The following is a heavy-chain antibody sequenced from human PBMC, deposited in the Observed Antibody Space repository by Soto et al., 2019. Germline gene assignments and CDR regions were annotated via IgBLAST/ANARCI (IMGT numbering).Heavy chain of an antibody. CDR3: ARGSIFTMCYIDY. Sequence: KGRVTISVDTSKEQFSLKLNSVTASDTAMYYCARGSIFTMCYIDYWGQGTLVTVSS. V-gene: IGHV4-59*09. D-gene: IGHD3-10*02. J-gene: IGHJ4*02.